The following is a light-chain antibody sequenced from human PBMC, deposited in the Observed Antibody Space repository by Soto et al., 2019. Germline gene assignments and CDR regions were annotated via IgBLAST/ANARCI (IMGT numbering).Light chain of an antibody. V-gene: IGLV2-14*01. J-gene: IGLJ3*02. CDR3: SSYSDIDTRV. Sequence: QSALTQPASVSGSPGQSITISCTGTSTDIGHYRFVSWYQQHPGKAPKLSIYEVSNRPSGVSNRFTGSKSDNTASLTISGLQTEDEADYYCSSYSDIDTRVFGGGTKLTVL. CDR1: STDIGHYRF. CDR2: EVS.